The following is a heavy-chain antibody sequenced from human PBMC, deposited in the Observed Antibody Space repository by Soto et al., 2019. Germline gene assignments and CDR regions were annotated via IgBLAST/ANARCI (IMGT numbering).Heavy chain of an antibody. V-gene: IGHV3-74*01. CDR2: IKTDGTIT. Sequence: GGSLRLSCAGTGFTFSTYWMHWVRQAPGKGLEWVSRIKTDGTITGYADSVKGRFTISRDNAKNTLYLQMNSLRAEDTAVYYCASDGVIVEGFDLWVQATTVTVST. J-gene: IGHJ6*01. CDR3: ASDGVIVEGFDL. D-gene: IGHD3-22*01. CDR1: GFTFSTYW.